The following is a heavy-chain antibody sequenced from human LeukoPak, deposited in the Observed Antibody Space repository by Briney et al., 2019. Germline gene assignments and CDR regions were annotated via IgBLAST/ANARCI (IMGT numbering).Heavy chain of an antibody. V-gene: IGHV3-7*01. CDR2: INQDASTG. Sequence: GGSLRLSCAASGFTVSRTWMAWVRQAPGKGLEWVANINQDASTGQYLDSVKGRFTMSRDNAKNSVDLQMNSLRVEDTAVYYCARDQSGSLDYWGQGTLVTVSS. D-gene: IGHD1-26*01. J-gene: IGHJ4*02. CDR3: ARDQSGSLDY. CDR1: GFTVSRTW.